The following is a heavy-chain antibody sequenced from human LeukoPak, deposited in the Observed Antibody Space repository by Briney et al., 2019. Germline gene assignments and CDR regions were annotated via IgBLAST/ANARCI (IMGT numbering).Heavy chain of an antibody. CDR2: FDPEDGET. CDR3: ATGWFRELLSLKDAFDI. D-gene: IGHD3-10*01. Sequence: ASVKVSCKVSGYTLTELYMHWVRQAPGKGLEWMGGFDPEDGETIYAQKFQGRVTMTEDTSTDTAYMELSSLRSEDTAVYYCATGWFRELLSLKDAFDIWGQGTMVTVSS. J-gene: IGHJ3*02. CDR1: GYTLTELY. V-gene: IGHV1-24*01.